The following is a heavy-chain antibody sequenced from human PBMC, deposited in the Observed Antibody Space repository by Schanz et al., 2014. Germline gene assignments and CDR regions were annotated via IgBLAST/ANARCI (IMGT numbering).Heavy chain of an antibody. CDR1: GFTFSDYY. CDR2: VSSSSSYT. J-gene: IGHJ3*02. CDR3: AKGRLGELSAFDI. D-gene: IGHD3-10*01. V-gene: IGHV3-11*05. Sequence: QVQLVESGGGLVKPGGSLRLSCAASGFTFSDYYMSWIRQAPGKGLEWVSYVSSSSSYTHYADSVKGRFTISRDNAKNSLYLQMNSLRAEDAAVYYYAKGRLGELSAFDIWGQGTMVTVSS.